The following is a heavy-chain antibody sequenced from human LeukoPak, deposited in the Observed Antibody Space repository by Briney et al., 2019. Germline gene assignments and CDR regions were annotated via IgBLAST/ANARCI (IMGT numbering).Heavy chain of an antibody. Sequence: PGGSLRLSCAAPAFTFSSCWMHWVRRGPGKGLVWVSQINTDGSSTNYADSVKGRFTISRDNAKNTLYLQMSSLRAEGTAVYYCAKDLRASTSCPSSWGQGTLVTVSS. V-gene: IGHV3-74*01. D-gene: IGHD2-2*01. CDR3: AKDLRASTSCPSS. J-gene: IGHJ5*02. CDR2: INTDGSST. CDR1: AFTFSSCW.